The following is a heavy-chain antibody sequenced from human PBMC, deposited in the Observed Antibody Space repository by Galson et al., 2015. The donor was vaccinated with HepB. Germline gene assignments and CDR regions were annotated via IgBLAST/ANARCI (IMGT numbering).Heavy chain of an antibody. CDR3: ARDRNGDYLLTYYYYYGMDV. CDR2: IKQDGSEK. D-gene: IGHD4-17*01. J-gene: IGHJ6*02. CDR1: GFTFSSYW. Sequence: SLRLSCAASGFTFSSYWMSWVRQAPGKGLEWVANIKQDGSEKYYVDSVKGRFTISRDNAKSSLYLQMNSLRAEDTAVYYCARDRNGDYLLTYYYYYGMDVWGQGTTVTVSS. V-gene: IGHV3-7*03.